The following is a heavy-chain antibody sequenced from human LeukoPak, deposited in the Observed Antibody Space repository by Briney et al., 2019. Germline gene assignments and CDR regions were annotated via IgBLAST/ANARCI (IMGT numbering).Heavy chain of an antibody. CDR2: ITWNSDSI. V-gene: IGHV3-9*03. J-gene: IGHJ6*03. CDR3: AKGGGGRLMYYYYMDV. Sequence: GRSLRLSCAASGFIFDDYAMHWVRQAPGKGLEWVSGITWNSDSIDYADSVKGRFTISRDNAKNSLYLQMNSLRAEDIALYYCAKGGGGRLMYYYYMDVWGKGTTVTVSS. CDR1: GFIFDDYA. D-gene: IGHD3-16*01.